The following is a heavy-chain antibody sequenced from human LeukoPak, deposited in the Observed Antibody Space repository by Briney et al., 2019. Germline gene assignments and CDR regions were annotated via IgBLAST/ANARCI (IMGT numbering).Heavy chain of an antibody. J-gene: IGHJ4*02. V-gene: IGHV3-15*01. Sequence: PGGSLRLSCVASGFTFTNAWMSWVRQAPGKGLEWVGHIKSKADGGTTDYAAPVRGRFIISRDDSEDTLYLQMNSLKTDDTAVYYCTKYDTSANFDYWGQGTLVTVSS. CDR1: GFTFTNAW. D-gene: IGHD3-22*01. CDR3: TKYDTSANFDY. CDR2: IKSKADGGTT.